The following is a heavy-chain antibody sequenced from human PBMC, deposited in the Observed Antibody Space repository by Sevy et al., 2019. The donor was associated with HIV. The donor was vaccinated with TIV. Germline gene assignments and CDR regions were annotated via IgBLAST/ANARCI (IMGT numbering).Heavy chain of an antibody. V-gene: IGHV3-33*06. CDR3: AKVEAAAGWGFYYYYYMDV. CDR1: GFTFSSYG. CDR2: IWYDGSNK. Sequence: GGSLRLSCAASGFTFSSYGMHWVRQAPGKGLEWVAVIWYDGSNKYYADSVKGRFTISRDNSKNTLYRKMNSLRAEDTAVYYCAKVEAAAGWGFYYYYYMDVWGKGTTVTVSS. D-gene: IGHD6-13*01. J-gene: IGHJ6*03.